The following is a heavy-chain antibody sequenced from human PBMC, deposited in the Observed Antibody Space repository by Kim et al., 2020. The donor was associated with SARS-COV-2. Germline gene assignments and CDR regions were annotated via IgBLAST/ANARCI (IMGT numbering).Heavy chain of an antibody. V-gene: IGHV4-61*02. D-gene: IGHD6-13*01. Sequence: NYNPSLKSRVTISVDTSKNQFSLKLSSVTAADTAVYYCARGYRGSWYFDYWGQGTLVTVSS. CDR3: ARGYRGSWYFDY. J-gene: IGHJ4*02.